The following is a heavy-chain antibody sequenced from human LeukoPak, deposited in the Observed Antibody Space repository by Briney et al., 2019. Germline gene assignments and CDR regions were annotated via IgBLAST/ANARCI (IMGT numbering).Heavy chain of an antibody. J-gene: IGHJ4*02. CDR1: GYTFTNYH. Sequence: ASVKVSCKASGYTFTNYHIAWVRQAPGQGLEWMGWVSTNDGNTVYAQRLQGRVTMTTDTSTSVAYMELRSLTSDATAVYYCTRAPPGMTMMTDYWGQGTLVTVSS. V-gene: IGHV1-18*01. CDR3: TRAPPGMTMMTDY. CDR2: VSTNDGNT. D-gene: IGHD3-22*01.